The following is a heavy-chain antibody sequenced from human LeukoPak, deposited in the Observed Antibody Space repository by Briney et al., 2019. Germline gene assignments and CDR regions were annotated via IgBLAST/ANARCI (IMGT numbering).Heavy chain of an antibody. CDR3: ARGPYNWNLIIDY. CDR1: GGSFSGYY. J-gene: IGHJ4*02. D-gene: IGHD1-20*01. V-gene: IGHV4-34*01. CDR2: INHSGST. Sequence: SETLSLTCAVYGGSFSGYYWSWIRQPPGKGLEWIGEINHSGSTNYNPSLKSRVTISVDTSKNQFSLKLSSVTAADTAVYYCARGPYNWNLIIDYWGQGTLVTVSS.